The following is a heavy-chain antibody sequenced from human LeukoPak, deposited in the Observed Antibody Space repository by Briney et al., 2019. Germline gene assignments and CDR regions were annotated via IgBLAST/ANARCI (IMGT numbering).Heavy chain of an antibody. V-gene: IGHV3-23*01. CDR1: GFTFSSYA. CDR2: ISGSGGST. J-gene: IGHJ4*02. Sequence: PGGSLRLSCAASGFTFSSYAMSWVRQAPGKGLEWDSAISGSGGSTYYADSVKGRFTISRDNSKNTLYLQMNSLRAEDTAVYYCANTALWFGELYYWGQGTLVTVSS. CDR3: ANTALWFGELYY. D-gene: IGHD3-10*01.